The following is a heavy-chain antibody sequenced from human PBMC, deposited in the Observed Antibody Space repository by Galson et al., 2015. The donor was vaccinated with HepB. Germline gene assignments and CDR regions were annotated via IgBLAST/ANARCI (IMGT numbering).Heavy chain of an antibody. D-gene: IGHD3-16*01. J-gene: IGHJ4*02. CDR2: ISGGGGST. CDR1: GFIFSTLA. CDR3: ARTFYFDY. V-gene: IGHV3-23*01. Sequence: SLRLSCAASGFIFSTLAMSWVRQAPGKGLEWVSAISGGGGSTYYADSVKGRFTISRDNSKNTLYLQMNSLRAEDTAVYYCARTFYFDYWGQGTLVTVSS.